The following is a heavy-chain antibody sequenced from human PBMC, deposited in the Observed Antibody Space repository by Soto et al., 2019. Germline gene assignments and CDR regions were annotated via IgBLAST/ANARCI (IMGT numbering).Heavy chain of an antibody. V-gene: IGHV4-30-2*01. CDR1: GVSISSGGYS. Sequence: PSETLSLTCAVSGVSISSGGYSWSWIRQPPGKGLEWIGYIYHSGSTYYNPSLKSRVTISVDRSKNQFSLKLSSVTAADTAVYYCARVRRSYYYFDYWGQGTLVTVSS. CDR2: IYHSGST. CDR3: ARVRRSYYYFDY. D-gene: IGHD3-10*01. J-gene: IGHJ4*02.